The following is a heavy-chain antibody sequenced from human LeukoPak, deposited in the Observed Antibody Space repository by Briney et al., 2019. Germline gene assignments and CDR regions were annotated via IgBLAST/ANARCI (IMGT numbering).Heavy chain of an antibody. D-gene: IGHD6-19*01. CDR1: GDSVSSNSAA. CDR2: TCYRSKWYN. CDR3: ARDRRSSGWPPYNWFDP. V-gene: IGHV6-1*01. Sequence: SQTLSLTCAISGDSVSSNSAAWNWIRQSPSRGLEWLGRTCYRSKWYNDYAVSVKSRITINPDTSKNQFSLQLNSVTPEDTAVYYCARDRRSSGWPPYNWFDPWGQGTLVTVSS. J-gene: IGHJ5*02.